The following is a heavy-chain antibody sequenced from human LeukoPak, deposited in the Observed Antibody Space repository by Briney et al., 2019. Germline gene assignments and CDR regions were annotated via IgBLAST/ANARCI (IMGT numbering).Heavy chain of an antibody. J-gene: IGHJ4*02. Sequence: PGGSLRLSCAASGFTFSSYAMHWIRQAPGKGLEWVAAISYDGSNKYYADSVKGRFTISRDNSKNTLYLQMNSLRAEDTAVSYCPRDKQLWYPMDYWGKGPLVTVS. CDR2: ISYDGSNK. CDR1: GFTFSSYA. D-gene: IGHD5-18*01. V-gene: IGHV3-30-3*01. CDR3: PRDKQLWYPMDY.